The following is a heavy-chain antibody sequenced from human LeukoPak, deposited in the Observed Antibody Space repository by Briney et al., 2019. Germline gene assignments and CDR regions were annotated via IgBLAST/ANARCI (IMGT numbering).Heavy chain of an antibody. Sequence: SVKVSCKTSGGTFTSYAITWVRQAPGQGLEWMGKIIPISGTTNYAQKFQGRVTFTADESTSTAYMELSSLRSEDTALYYCARKLRSGGNWFDPWGQGTLVTVSS. CDR3: ARKLRSGGNWFDP. CDR1: GGTFTSYA. CDR2: IIPISGTT. V-gene: IGHV1-69*13. D-gene: IGHD1-26*01. J-gene: IGHJ5*02.